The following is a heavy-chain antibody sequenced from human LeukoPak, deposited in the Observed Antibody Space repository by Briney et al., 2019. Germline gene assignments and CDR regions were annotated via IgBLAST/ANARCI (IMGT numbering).Heavy chain of an antibody. J-gene: IGHJ6*04. CDR3: ARDYYGLGKYYYYGMDV. CDR1: GVSISSGDYY. Sequence: ESSQTLSLTCTVSGVSISSGDYYWSWIRQPPGKGLEWIGYIYYSGSTYYNPSLKSRVTISVDTSKNQFSLKLSSVTAADTAVYYCARDYYGLGKYYYYGMDVWGKGTTVTVSS. CDR2: IYYSGST. D-gene: IGHD3-10*01. V-gene: IGHV4-30-4*01.